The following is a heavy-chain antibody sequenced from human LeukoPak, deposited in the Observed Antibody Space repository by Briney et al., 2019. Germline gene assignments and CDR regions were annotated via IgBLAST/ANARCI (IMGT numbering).Heavy chain of an antibody. V-gene: IGHV4-34*01. Sequence: SETLSLTCAVYGGSFSGYYWSWIRQPPGKGLEWIGEINHSGSTNYNPSLKSRVTISVDTSKNQFSLKLSSVTAADTAVYYCARPKVEYSSSQDGAFDIWGQGTMVTVSS. D-gene: IGHD6-6*01. J-gene: IGHJ3*02. CDR1: GGSFSGYY. CDR2: INHSGST. CDR3: ARPKVEYSSSQDGAFDI.